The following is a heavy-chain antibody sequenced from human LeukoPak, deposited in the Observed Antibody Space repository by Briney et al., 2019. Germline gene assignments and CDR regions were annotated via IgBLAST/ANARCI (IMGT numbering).Heavy chain of an antibody. D-gene: IGHD3-22*01. V-gene: IGHV3-74*01. CDR2: INSDGSST. Sequence: GRSLRLSCAASGFTFSSYWMHWVRQAPGKGLVWVSRINSDGSSTSYADSVKGRFTISRDNAKNTLYLQMNSLRAEDTAVYYCAKGERITMIVESYWFDPWGQGTLVTVSS. CDR3: AKGERITMIVESYWFDP. J-gene: IGHJ5*02. CDR1: GFTFSSYW.